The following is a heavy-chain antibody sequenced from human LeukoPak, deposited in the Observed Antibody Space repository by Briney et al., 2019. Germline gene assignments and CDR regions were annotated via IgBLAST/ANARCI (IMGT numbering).Heavy chain of an antibody. CDR3: ARDSSIAARLHAFDI. V-gene: IGHV4-59*12. CDR2: VFYSGGT. D-gene: IGHD6-6*01. J-gene: IGHJ3*02. CDR1: GGSTTGYF. Sequence: SETLSLTCTISGGSTTGYFWSWIRQPPGKGLEWIGYVFYSGGTLYNPSLESRVTISVDTSKNQFSLKLSSVTAADTAVYYCARDSSIAARLHAFDIWGQGTMVTVSS.